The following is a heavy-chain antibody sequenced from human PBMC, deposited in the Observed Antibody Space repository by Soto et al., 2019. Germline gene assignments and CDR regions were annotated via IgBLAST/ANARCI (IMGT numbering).Heavy chain of an antibody. CDR3: ARDFYDSVGYTWFDS. CDR1: GNTSTSYY. J-gene: IGHJ5*01. CDR2: IHNSGTS. Sequence: KLPETLSLTCTVSGNTSTSYYWGWIRQAPGKGLEWIGHIHNSGTSTHNPSLNGRVTISIDMSKKQFSLKLTSLTSADTAVYYCARDFYDSVGYTWFDSWSQGTLVTVSS. V-gene: IGHV4-59*01. D-gene: IGHD3-22*01.